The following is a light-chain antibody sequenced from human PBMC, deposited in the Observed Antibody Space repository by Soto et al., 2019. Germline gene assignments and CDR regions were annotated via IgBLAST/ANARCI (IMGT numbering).Light chain of an antibody. CDR2: EDN. CDR3: QSFDSTNVV. V-gene: IGLV6-57*01. CDR1: SGSIASKY. J-gene: IGLJ2*01. Sequence: NFMLTQPHSVSASPGKTVTISCTRSSGSIASKYVQWYQQRPGSSPTTVIYEDNERPSGVPDRFSGSIDSSSNSASLTISGLKTEDEADYYCQSFDSTNVVFGGGTKLTVL.